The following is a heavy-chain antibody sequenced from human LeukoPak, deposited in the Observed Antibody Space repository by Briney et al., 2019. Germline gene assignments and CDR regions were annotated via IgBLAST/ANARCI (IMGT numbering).Heavy chain of an antibody. Sequence: SETLSLTCTVSGGSISSYYWSWIRQPPGKGLEWIGYIYYSGSTNHNPSLKSRVTISVDTSKNQFSLKLSSVTAADTAVYYCARLTYYYGSGSYYTLIPGWFDPWGQGTLVTVSS. CDR2: IYYSGST. D-gene: IGHD3-10*01. CDR1: GGSISSYY. CDR3: ARLTYYYGSGSYYTLIPGWFDP. V-gene: IGHV4-59*01. J-gene: IGHJ5*02.